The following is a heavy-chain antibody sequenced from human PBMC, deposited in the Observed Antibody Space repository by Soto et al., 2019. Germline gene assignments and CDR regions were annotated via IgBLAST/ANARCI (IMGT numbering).Heavy chain of an antibody. CDR3: ARSIWFGEVVDY. CDR2: MNPNSGNT. D-gene: IGHD3-10*01. CDR1: GYTFTSYD. J-gene: IGHJ4*02. Sequence: QVQLVQSGAEVKKPGASVTVSCKASGYTFTSYDINWVRQATGQGLEWMGWMNPNSGNTGYAQKFQGRVTMTRNTAISTADMELSSLRSEDTAVYYCARSIWFGEVVDYWGQGTLVTVSS. V-gene: IGHV1-8*01.